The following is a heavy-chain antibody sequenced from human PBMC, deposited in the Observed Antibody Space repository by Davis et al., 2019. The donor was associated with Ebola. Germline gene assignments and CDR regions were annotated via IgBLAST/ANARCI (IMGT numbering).Heavy chain of an antibody. CDR1: GFTFSSYA. CDR2: ISGSGGST. D-gene: IGHD2-2*01. CDR3: AKEIVVVPAAMDYFDY. V-gene: IGHV3-23*01. J-gene: IGHJ4*02. Sequence: PGGSLRLSCAASGFTFSSYAMSWVRQAPGKGLEWVSAISGSGGSTYYADSVKGRFTISRDNSKNTLYLQMNSLRAEDTAVYYCAKEIVVVPAAMDYFDYWGQGTLVTVSS.